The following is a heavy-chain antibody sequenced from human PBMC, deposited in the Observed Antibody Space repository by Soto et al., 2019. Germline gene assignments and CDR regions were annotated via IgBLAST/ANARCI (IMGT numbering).Heavy chain of an antibody. CDR3: ARARRRLQGVHYLDY. CDR2: IYYSGST. CDR1: GGSISSGDYY. Sequence: QVQLQESGPGLVKPSQTLSLTCTVSGGSISSGDYYWSWIRQPPGKGLEWIGYIYYSGSTYYNPSLKSRVTISVDTSKNQFSLKLSSVTAADTAVYYCARARRRLQGVHYLDYWGQGTLVTVSS. V-gene: IGHV4-30-4*01. J-gene: IGHJ4*02. D-gene: IGHD3-10*01.